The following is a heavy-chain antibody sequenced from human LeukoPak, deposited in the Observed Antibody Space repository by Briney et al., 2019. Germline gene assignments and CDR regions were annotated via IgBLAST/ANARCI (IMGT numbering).Heavy chain of an antibody. CDR3: AKSGGYGLIDY. V-gene: IGHV4-34*01. Sequence: SETLSLTCAVYGGSFSGYYWSWIRQPPGKGLEWIGSIYYSGSTYYNASLKSRVTISIDTSKNQFSLRLSSVTAADTAVYYCAKSGGYGLIDYWGQGTLVTVSS. CDR2: IYYSGST. D-gene: IGHD1-26*01. J-gene: IGHJ4*02. CDR1: GGSFSGYY.